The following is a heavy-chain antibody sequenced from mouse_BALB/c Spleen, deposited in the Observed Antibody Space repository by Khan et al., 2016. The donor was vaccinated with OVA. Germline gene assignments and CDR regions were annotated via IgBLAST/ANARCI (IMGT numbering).Heavy chain of an antibody. J-gene: IGHJ2*01. CDR1: GYTFTTYW. V-gene: IGHV1-7*01. CDR3: TRDRIDY. Sequence: QVQLQQPGAELAKPGASVKMSCKASGYTFTTYWLHWVKQRPGQGLEWIGYINPTSGYTDYNEKCKDRATLSADKSSSTAYMQLSSLTSEDSAVYYCTRDRIDYWGQGTTLTVSS. CDR2: INPTSGYT.